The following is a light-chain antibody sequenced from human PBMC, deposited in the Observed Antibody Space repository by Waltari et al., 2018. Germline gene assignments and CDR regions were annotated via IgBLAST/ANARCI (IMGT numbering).Light chain of an antibody. V-gene: IGKV1-39*01. CDR1: QSIGTS. Sequence: DIQMTQSPSSLSASVRDRVTITCRTSQSIGTSLNWYQQTPGQAPKLLIYAASSFQGGVPSRFSGSGSGTDFTLIISSLQPEDFATYYCQQTYSTLWTFGQGTKVEIK. CDR3: QQTYSTLWT. CDR2: AAS. J-gene: IGKJ1*01.